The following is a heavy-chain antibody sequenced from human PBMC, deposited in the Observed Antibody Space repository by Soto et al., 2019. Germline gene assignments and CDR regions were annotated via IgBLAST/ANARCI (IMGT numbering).Heavy chain of an antibody. CDR1: GGSISPYY. CDR2: IYYTEST. D-gene: IGHD7-27*01. J-gene: IGHJ3*02. Sequence: QVQLQESGPALVKPSETLSLTCTVSGGSISPYYWNWIRQPPGKGLEWIGYIYYTESTNYSPSLKSRVTMSVDTSKNQFSLKLKSVTAADTAVYYCARDRGSNWGLNDAFDICGQGTVVTVSA. CDR3: ARDRGSNWGLNDAFDI. V-gene: IGHV4-59*01.